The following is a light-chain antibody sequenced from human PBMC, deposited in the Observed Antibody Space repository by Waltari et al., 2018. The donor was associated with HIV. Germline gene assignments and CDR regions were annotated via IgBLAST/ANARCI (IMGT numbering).Light chain of an antibody. CDR3: QQYNNWPPLT. CDR1: QSVTIN. Sequence: EIVMTQSPGTLSVSPGEGATLSCRASQSVTINLAWYQQKPGQAPRLLIYGASTRATGVPGRFSGSGSGTEFTLTISSLQSEDFAVYYCQQYNNWPPLTFGGGTKVEIK. V-gene: IGKV3-15*01. CDR2: GAS. J-gene: IGKJ4*01.